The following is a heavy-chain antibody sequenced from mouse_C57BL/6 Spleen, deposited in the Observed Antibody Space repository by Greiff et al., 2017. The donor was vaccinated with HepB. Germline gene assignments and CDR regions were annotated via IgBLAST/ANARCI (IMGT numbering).Heavy chain of an antibody. CDR1: GYAFSSYW. V-gene: IGHV1-80*01. D-gene: IGHD2-13*01. J-gene: IGHJ2*01. CDR2: IYPGDGDN. Sequence: QVQLKESGAELVKPGASVKISCKASGYAFSSYWMNWVKQRPGKGLEWIGQIYPGDGDNNYNGKFKGKATLTADKSPSTAYMQLSNLTYEESAVYFCARCELVRADYFDYWGQGTTLTVSS. CDR3: ARCELVRADYFDY.